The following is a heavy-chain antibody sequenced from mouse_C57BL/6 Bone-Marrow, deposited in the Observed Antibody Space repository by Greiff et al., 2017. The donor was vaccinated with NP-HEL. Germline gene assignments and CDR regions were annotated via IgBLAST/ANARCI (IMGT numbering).Heavy chain of an antibody. CDR1: GYTFTEYT. CDR2: FYPGSGSI. V-gene: IGHV1-62-2*01. Sequence: QVHVKQSGAELVKPGASVKLSCKASGYTFTEYTIHWVKQRSGQGLEWIGWFYPGSGSIKYNEKFKDKATLTADKSSSTVYMELSRLTSEDSAVYFCARHEESIYYYGSSRTWFAYWGQGTLVTVSA. J-gene: IGHJ3*01. CDR3: ARHEESIYYYGSSRTWFAY. D-gene: IGHD1-1*01.